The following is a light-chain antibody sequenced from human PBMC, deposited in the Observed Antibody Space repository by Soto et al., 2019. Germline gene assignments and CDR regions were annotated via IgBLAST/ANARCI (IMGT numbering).Light chain of an antibody. CDR1: SSDVGGYDY. J-gene: IGLJ1*01. V-gene: IGLV2-14*01. Sequence: QSALTQPASVSRSSGQSIAISCTGTSSDVGGYDYVSWYQQHPGKAPKVMIYDVSNRPSGISNRFSGSKSGNTASLTISGLQAEDEADYYCSSYTSSSTYVFGTGTKVTV. CDR2: DVS. CDR3: SSYTSSSTYV.